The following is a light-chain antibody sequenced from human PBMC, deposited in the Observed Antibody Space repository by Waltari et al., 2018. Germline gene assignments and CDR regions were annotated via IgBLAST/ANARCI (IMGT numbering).Light chain of an antibody. J-gene: IGLJ2*01. V-gene: IGLV3-25*03. CDR1: ALPNEF. Sequence: SYELTQPPSVSVSPGQTARITCSGDALPNEFTSWYQQKPGQAPILLMLRDTERPSGIPERFSGASAGTIVPLTITGVQAEDEAYYYCQSTDSSGSFVVFGGGTKLTVL. CDR2: RDT. CDR3: QSTDSSGSFVV.